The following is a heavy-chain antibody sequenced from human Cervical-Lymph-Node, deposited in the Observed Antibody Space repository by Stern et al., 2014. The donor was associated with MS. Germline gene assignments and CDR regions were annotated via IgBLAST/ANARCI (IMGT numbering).Heavy chain of an antibody. CDR1: GYTFTSYG. D-gene: IGHD6-19*01. CDR2: LSAYNGNT. J-gene: IGHJ5*02. Sequence: QVQLVQSGAEVKKPGASVKVSCKASGYTFTSYGISWVRQAPGQGLEWMGWLSAYNGNTKYAQKLQGRVTMTTDTSTSTAYMELRSLRSDDTAVYYCARDDYSSGWYGGWFDPWGQGTLVTVSS. CDR3: ARDDYSSGWYGGWFDP. V-gene: IGHV1-18*01.